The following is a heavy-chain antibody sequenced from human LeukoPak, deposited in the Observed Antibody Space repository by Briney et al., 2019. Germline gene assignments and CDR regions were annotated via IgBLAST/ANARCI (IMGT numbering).Heavy chain of an antibody. V-gene: IGHV4-34*01. CDR2: INHSGST. J-gene: IGHJ5*02. Sequence: PSETLSLTCAVYGGSFSGYYWSWIRQPPGKGLEWIGEINHSGSTNYNPSLKSRVTISVDTSKNQYSLKLSSVTAADTAVYYCARRTRYFDWSTAFVWLGVWFDPWGQGTLVTVSS. CDR1: GGSFSGYY. CDR3: ARRTRYFDWSTAFVWLGVWFDP. D-gene: IGHD3-9*01.